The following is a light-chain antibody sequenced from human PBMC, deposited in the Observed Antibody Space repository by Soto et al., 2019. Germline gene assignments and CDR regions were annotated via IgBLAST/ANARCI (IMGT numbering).Light chain of an antibody. J-gene: IGKJ4*02. CDR1: QGINIW. CDR3: QQYSSYPPT. CDR2: AAS. Sequence: DIQMTQSPSSLSASVGDRVTITCRASQGINIWLGWYQHQPGTAPNFLIFAASTLKSGVPSSFSGSGSRTAFILTISSLQHEDVATYYCQQYSSYPPTFGGGTKVEI. V-gene: IGKV1D-16*01.